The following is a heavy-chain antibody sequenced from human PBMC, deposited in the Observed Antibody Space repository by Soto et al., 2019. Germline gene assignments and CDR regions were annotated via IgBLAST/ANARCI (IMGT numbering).Heavy chain of an antibody. D-gene: IGHD3-10*01. J-gene: IGHJ6*02. V-gene: IGHV3-30*18. CDR3: AKLEAKDYYGSGSYYPYYYGMDV. Sequence: GGSLRLSCAASGFTFSSYGMHWVRQAPGKGLEWVAVISYDGSNKYYADSVKGRFTISRDNSKNTLYLQMNSLIAEDTAVYYCAKLEAKDYYGSGSYYPYYYGMDVWGQGTTVTVSS. CDR2: ISYDGSNK. CDR1: GFTFSSYG.